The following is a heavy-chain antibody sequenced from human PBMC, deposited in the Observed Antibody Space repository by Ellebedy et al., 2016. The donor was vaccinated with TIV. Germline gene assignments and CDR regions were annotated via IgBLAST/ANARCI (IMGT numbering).Heavy chain of an antibody. J-gene: IGHJ3*02. CDR2: INQDGSDK. V-gene: IGHV3-7*01. CDR3: ATDGSYGDYRSPTHAFVM. D-gene: IGHD4-17*01. CDR1: GFTFHSYW. Sequence: GGSLRLSCAASGFTFHSYWMTWVRQAPGKGLEWVANINQDGSDKYYVDSLRGRFTISRDNAKNSVYLQMNSLRGEDTAVYYCATDGSYGDYRSPTHAFVMWGQGTLVTVSS.